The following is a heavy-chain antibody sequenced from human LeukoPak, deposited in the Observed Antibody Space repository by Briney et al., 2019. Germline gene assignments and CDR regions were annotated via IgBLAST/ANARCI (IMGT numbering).Heavy chain of an antibody. CDR1: GGSISSDH. D-gene: IGHD3-22*01. V-gene: IGHV4-59*08. CDR3: ARHVIDTSGYYLDYFDN. Sequence: SETLSLTCSVSGGSISSDHWNWIRQTPGKGLEWIGCIYYSGRTYYNPSPKSRVTISVDTSKKQFSLKLSSVSAADTAVYYCARHVIDTSGYYLDYFDNWGQGTLVTVSS. J-gene: IGHJ4*02. CDR2: IYYSGRT.